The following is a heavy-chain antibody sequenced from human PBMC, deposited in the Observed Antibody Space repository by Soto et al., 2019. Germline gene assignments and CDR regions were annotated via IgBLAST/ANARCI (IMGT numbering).Heavy chain of an antibody. V-gene: IGHV4-34*01. CDR1: DGSFSGFY. D-gene: IGHD3-22*01. J-gene: IGHJ5*02. Sequence: QVQLQQWGAGLLKPSKTLSLTCAVYDGSFSGFYWSWIRQPPGKGLEWIGEISHSGSTNYIPSLRSRVTISLDTSKSKFSLKLSSVTAGDTAVYYCARGVYDSRGSRWFDPWGQGTLVTVSS. CDR2: ISHSGST. CDR3: ARGVYDSRGSRWFDP.